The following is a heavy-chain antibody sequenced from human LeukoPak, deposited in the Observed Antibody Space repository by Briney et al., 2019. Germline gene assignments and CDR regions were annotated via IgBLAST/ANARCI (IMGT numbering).Heavy chain of an antibody. CDR2: ISDSGGST. Sequence: GGSLRLSCAASGFTFSSYAMSWVRQAPGKGLEWVSAISDSGGSTYYADSVKGRFSISRDNSKNTLYLQMNRLRAEDTAVYYCAKDLGERDATTYYFDYWGQGSLVTVSS. CDR3: AKDLGERDATTYYFDY. J-gene: IGHJ4*02. V-gene: IGHV3-23*01. D-gene: IGHD1-1*01. CDR1: GFTFSSYA.